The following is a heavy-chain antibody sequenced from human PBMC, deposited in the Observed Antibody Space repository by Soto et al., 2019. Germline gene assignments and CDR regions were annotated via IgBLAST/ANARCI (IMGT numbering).Heavy chain of an antibody. D-gene: IGHD4-17*01. CDR2: IKQDGSEK. CDR3: ARDNSHDYGDPNYYYCYYMDV. Sequence: EVQLVESGGGLVQPGGSLRLSCAASGFTFSSYWMSWVRQAPGKGLEWVANIKQDGSEKYYVDSVKGRFTISRDNAKNSRYLQMNSLRAEDTAVYYCARDNSHDYGDPNYYYCYYMDVWGKGTTVTVSS. CDR1: GFTFSSYW. J-gene: IGHJ6*03. V-gene: IGHV3-7*01.